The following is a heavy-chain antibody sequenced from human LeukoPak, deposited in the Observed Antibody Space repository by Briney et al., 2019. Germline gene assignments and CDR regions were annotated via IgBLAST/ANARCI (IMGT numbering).Heavy chain of an antibody. Sequence: GRSLRLSCAASGFTFSSYGMHWVRQAPGKGLEWVAVISYDGSNKYYADSVKGRFTVSRDNSKNTLYLQMNSLRAEDTAVYYCAKDLRHDYGGNSVGLDYWGQGTLVTVSS. CDR2: ISYDGSNK. V-gene: IGHV3-30*18. J-gene: IGHJ4*02. D-gene: IGHD4-23*01. CDR1: GFTFSSYG. CDR3: AKDLRHDYGGNSVGLDY.